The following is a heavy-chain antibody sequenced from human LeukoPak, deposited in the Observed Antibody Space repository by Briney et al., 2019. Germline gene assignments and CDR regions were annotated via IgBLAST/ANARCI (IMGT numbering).Heavy chain of an antibody. D-gene: IGHD6-13*01. CDR3: ARDAMAAAGTYAVRVPDWYFDL. J-gene: IGHJ2*01. V-gene: IGHV3-66*01. CDR2: IYSGGST. Sequence: PGGSLRLSCAASGFTVSSNYMNWVRQAPGKGLEWVSVIYSGGSTYYADSVKGRFTISRDNSKNTLYLQMNSLRAEDTAVYYCARDAMAAAGTYAVRVPDWYFDLWGRGTLVTVSS. CDR1: GFTVSSNY.